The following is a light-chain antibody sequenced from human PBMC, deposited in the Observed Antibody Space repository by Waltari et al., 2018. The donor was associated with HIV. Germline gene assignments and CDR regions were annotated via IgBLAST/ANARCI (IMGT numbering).Light chain of an antibody. CDR2: GNS. CDR3: QSYDSSLSVV. J-gene: IGLJ2*01. V-gene: IGLV1-40*01. Sequence: QSVLTQPPSVSGAPGQRVTISCTGSSSNIGAGYDVHWYQQLPGTAPPLLNYGNSNRPSVVPDRVSGSQSGTSASLAITGLQAEDEADYYCQSYDSSLSVVFGGGTKLTVL. CDR1: SSNIGAGYD.